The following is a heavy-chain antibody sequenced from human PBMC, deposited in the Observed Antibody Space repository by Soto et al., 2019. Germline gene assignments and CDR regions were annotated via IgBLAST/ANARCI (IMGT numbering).Heavy chain of an antibody. Sequence: QVQLQQWGAGLLKPSETLSLTCAVYGGSFSGYYWSWIRQPPGKGLEWIGEINHSGSTNYNPSLKSRVTISVDTSKNQFSLKLSSVTAADTAVYYCARGRSDCSGGSCYYFDYWCQGTLVTVSS. J-gene: IGHJ4*02. CDR1: GGSFSGYY. CDR2: INHSGST. CDR3: ARGRSDCSGGSCYYFDY. V-gene: IGHV4-34*01. D-gene: IGHD2-15*01.